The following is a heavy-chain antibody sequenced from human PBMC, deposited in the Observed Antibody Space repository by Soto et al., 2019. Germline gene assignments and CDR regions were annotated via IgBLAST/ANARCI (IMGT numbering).Heavy chain of an antibody. Sequence: SETLSLTCTVSGGSISSYYWSWIRQPPGKGLEWIGYIYYSGSTNYNPSLKSRVTISVDTSKNQFSLKLSSVTAADTAVYYCARQRGSPTTVVTTFDYWGQGTLVTVSS. V-gene: IGHV4-59*08. CDR2: IYYSGST. CDR3: ARQRGSPTTVVTTFDY. D-gene: IGHD4-17*01. CDR1: GGSISSYY. J-gene: IGHJ4*02.